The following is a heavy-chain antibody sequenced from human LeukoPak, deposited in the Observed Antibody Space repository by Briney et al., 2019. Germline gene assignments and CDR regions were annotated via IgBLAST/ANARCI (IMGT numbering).Heavy chain of an antibody. D-gene: IGHD5-12*01. CDR2: IYSSGSN. J-gene: IGHJ4*02. CDR3: AREPTSGREPTSGRPLDY. Sequence: SETLSLTCTVSGGSISGYFWSWIRQPAGKGLEWIGRIYSSGSNNYNPSLKSRVTMSLDTSKNHLSLNLSSVTAADTAVYYCAREPTSGREPTSGRPLDYWGQGALVTVSS. CDR1: GGSISGYF. V-gene: IGHV4-4*07.